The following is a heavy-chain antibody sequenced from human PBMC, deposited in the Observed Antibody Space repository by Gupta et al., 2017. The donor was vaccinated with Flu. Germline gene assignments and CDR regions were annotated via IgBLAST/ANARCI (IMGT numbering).Heavy chain of an antibody. CDR3: AKTGTTGSSYLDG. CDR2: ISYDGGTT. V-gene: IGHV3-30*18. D-gene: IGHD1-1*01. CDR1: RFVFGSYG. Sequence: QVQLVESGGGVVQPGRSLRLSCAASRFVFGSYGMNWVRRAPGKGLEWVAMISYDGGTTSYADSVRGRFTVSRDNSRDEVVLQMKRRKDDDTAVYYCAKTGTTGSSYLDGWGNGTTVIVS. J-gene: IGHJ6*03.